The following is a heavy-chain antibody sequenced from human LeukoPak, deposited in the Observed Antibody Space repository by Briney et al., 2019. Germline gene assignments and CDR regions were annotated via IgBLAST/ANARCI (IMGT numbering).Heavy chain of an antibody. CDR2: IWFDGSNK. Sequence: PGGSLRLSCAASGFTFSRYGMHWLRQAPGTGLEWVAVIWFDGSNKDYADSVRGRFTISRDNSGNMLYLQMNSLRVEDTAVYYCAREHTIAATGTHWFDPWGQGTLVTVSS. CDR1: GFTFSRYG. D-gene: IGHD6-13*01. V-gene: IGHV3-33*01. J-gene: IGHJ5*02. CDR3: AREHTIAATGTHWFDP.